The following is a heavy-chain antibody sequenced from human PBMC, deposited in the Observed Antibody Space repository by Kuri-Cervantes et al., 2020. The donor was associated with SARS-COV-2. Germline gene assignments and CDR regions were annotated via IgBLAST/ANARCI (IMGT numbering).Heavy chain of an antibody. J-gene: IGHJ6*03. D-gene: IGHD2-21*01. Sequence: ASVKVSCKVSGNTLPELPLHWVRQAPGKGLEWMGGFDPEQREIIYAQKFQGRVSMTEDTSTDTAYMELSSLRSEDTAVYYCARGGGGDCYIPGVLECYYMDVWGKGTTVTVSS. V-gene: IGHV1-24*01. CDR2: FDPEQREI. CDR1: GNTLPELP. CDR3: ARGGGGDCYIPGVLECYYMDV.